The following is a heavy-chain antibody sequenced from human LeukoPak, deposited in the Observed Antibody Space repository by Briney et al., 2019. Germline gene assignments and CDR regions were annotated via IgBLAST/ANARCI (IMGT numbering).Heavy chain of an antibody. Sequence: GGSLRLSCSASGFTFSTYAMHWVRQAPGKGLEYVSAISNNGGRTSYADSVKGRFAISRDNSKNTLYLQMSSLRAEDTAVYYCARGRACSSASCYLDYWGQGTLVTVSS. J-gene: IGHJ4*02. CDR2: ISNNGGRT. V-gene: IGHV3-64D*09. CDR1: GFTFSTYA. D-gene: IGHD2-2*01. CDR3: ARGRACSSASCYLDY.